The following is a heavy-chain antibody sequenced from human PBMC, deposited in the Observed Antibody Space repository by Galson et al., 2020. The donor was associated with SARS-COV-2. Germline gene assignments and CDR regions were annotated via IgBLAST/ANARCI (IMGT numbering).Heavy chain of an antibody. CDR3: AKGAPVGATWGHYFDY. V-gene: IGHV3-23*01. CDR2: ISGSGGST. Sequence: GGSLRLSCAASGFTFSSYAMSWVRPAPGKGLEWVSAISGSGGSTYYADSVKGRFTISRDNSKNTLYLQMNSLRADDTAVYYCAKGAPVGATWGHYFDYWGQGTLVTVSS. D-gene: IGHD1-26*01. CDR1: GFTFSSYA. J-gene: IGHJ4*02.